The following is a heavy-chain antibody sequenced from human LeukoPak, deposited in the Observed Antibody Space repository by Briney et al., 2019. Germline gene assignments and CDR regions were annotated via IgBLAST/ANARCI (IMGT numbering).Heavy chain of an antibody. CDR1: GFTFSSYG. CDR2: ISYDGANK. J-gene: IGHJ4*02. CDR3: ARVELYASGWYGSIDY. Sequence: GGSLRLSCAASGFTFSSYGMHWVRQAPGKGLEWVAVISYDGANKYYADSVKGRFTISRDNSKNTLYLQMDSLRTEDTAVYYCARVELYASGWYGSIDYWGRGTLVAVSS. V-gene: IGHV3-30*03. D-gene: IGHD6-19*01.